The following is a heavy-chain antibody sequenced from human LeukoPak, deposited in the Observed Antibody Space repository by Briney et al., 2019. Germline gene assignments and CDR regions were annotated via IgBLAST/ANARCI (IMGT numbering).Heavy chain of an antibody. Sequence: PGGSLRLSCAASGFTFSSYSMNWVRQAPGKGLEWVSAISGSGGSTYYADSVKGRFTISRDNSKNTLYLQMNSLRAEDTAVYYCAKCPRGSSGWFDYWGQGTLVTVSS. V-gene: IGHV3-23*01. CDR1: GFTFSSYS. CDR2: ISGSGGST. D-gene: IGHD6-19*01. J-gene: IGHJ5*01. CDR3: AKCPRGSSGWFDY.